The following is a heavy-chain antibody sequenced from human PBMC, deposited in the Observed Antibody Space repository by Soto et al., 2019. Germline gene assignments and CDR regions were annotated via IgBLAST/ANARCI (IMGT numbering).Heavy chain of an antibody. V-gene: IGHV3-53*01. Sequence: GGSLRLSCAASGFTVSSNYMSWVRQAPGKGLEWVSVIYSGGSTYYADSVKGRFTISRDNSKNTLYLQMNSLRAEDTAVYYCARVRGPRAPFFDYWGQGTLVTVSS. J-gene: IGHJ4*02. CDR1: GFTVSSNY. CDR2: IYSGGST. CDR3: ARVRGPRAPFFDY. D-gene: IGHD3-10*01.